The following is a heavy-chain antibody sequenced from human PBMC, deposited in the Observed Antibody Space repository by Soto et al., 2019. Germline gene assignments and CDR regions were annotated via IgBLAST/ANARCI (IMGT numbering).Heavy chain of an antibody. CDR1: GSTITAYG. Sequence: QVQLVQSGDEVKQPGASVKVSCKASGSTITAYGISSVRQAPGQGLEWMAWISSHNGNTYYAQNLQGRVTMTTDTSTSTAYMELRSLRSDDTAVYYCASSSIAAAGPFDYWGQGALVTVSS. CDR3: ASSSIAAAGPFDY. V-gene: IGHV1-18*01. CDR2: ISSHNGNT. D-gene: IGHD6-13*01. J-gene: IGHJ4*02.